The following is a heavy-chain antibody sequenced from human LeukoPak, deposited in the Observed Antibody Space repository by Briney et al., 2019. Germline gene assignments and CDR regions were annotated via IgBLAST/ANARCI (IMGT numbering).Heavy chain of an antibody. Sequence: GSLRLSCTASGFSFSTYSMNWVRQAPGKGLEWVSYIVGSSSSIYYADSVKGRFTISRDNAKNSLYLQMDSLRAEDTAVYYCATDSPETAAFDYWGQGTLVTVSS. V-gene: IGHV3-48*04. J-gene: IGHJ4*02. CDR2: IVGSSSSI. CDR3: ATDSPETAAFDY. D-gene: IGHD1-1*01. CDR1: GFSFSTYS.